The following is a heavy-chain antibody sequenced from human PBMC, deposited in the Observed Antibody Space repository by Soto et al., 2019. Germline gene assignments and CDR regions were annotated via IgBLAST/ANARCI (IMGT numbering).Heavy chain of an antibody. CDR3: AREGNLGRWLQPLDF. V-gene: IGHV4-61*08. CDR2: IHYNGNT. J-gene: IGHJ4*02. CDR1: GGSISSGGYS. D-gene: IGHD5-12*01. Sequence: SETLSLTCAVSGGSISSGGYSWSWIRQPPGKGLEWIGNIHYNGNTKYNPSLKSRVTMSVDRSKNQFSLRLISVTAADTAIYFCAREGNLGRWLQPLDFWGQGTLVTVSS.